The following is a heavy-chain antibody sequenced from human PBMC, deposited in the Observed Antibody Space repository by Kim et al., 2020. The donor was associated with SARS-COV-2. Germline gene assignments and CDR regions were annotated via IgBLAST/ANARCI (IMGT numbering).Heavy chain of an antibody. V-gene: IGHV3-11*01. CDR3: ARDGIAAADVNWFDP. D-gene: IGHD6-13*01. CDR1: GFTFSDYY. CDR2: ISSSGSTI. Sequence: GGSLRLSCAASGFTFSDYYMSWIRQAPGKGLEWVSYISSSGSTIYYADSVKGRFTISRDNAKNSLYLQMNSLRAEDTAVYYCARDGIAAADVNWFDPWGQGTLVTVSS. J-gene: IGHJ5*02.